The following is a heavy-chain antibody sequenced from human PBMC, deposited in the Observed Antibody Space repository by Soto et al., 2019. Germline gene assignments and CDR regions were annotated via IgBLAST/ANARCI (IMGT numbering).Heavy chain of an antibody. J-gene: IGHJ3*01. CDR1: GGSISSSHW. CDR3: ARVVLSITRAALDA. V-gene: IGHV4-4*02. D-gene: IGHD1-20*01. CDR2: ISHSGTS. Sequence: QVQLQESGPGLVKPSGTLSLTCAVSGGSISSSHWWTWVRQSPGKGLEYIGEISHSGTSNSNPSLKGGVPLSVDRSKNHFSLTLTSVTAADTAVYYCARVVLSITRAALDAWGQGTPVIVSS.